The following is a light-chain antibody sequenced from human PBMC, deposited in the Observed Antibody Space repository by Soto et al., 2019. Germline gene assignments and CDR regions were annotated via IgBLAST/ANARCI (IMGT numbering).Light chain of an antibody. Sequence: IVLTQSPGTLSLSPGERATLSCRASQRVSSSYLAWYKQKPGQAPRLLIYGASSRATGIPDRFGGSGSGTDFTLTISTLEPEDFAVYYCQQYGSSFPTFGQGTKVEIK. CDR2: GAS. J-gene: IGKJ1*01. CDR1: QRVSSSY. V-gene: IGKV3-20*01. CDR3: QQYGSSFPT.